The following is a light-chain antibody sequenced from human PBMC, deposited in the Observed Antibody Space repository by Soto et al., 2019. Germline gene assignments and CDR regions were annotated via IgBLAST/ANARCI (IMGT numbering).Light chain of an antibody. J-gene: IGLJ1*01. CDR3: SSYTSSGTLYV. CDR2: DVS. V-gene: IGLV2-14*01. Sequence: LTHPASGSGVPRGGRRIFYTGKSSEVGGYKHVSWYQQHPGTAPKLVIYDVSNQASGVSNRFSGSKPGNTASLTISGLQAEDEADYYCSSYTSSGTLYVFGTGTKVTVL. CDR1: SSEVGGYKH.